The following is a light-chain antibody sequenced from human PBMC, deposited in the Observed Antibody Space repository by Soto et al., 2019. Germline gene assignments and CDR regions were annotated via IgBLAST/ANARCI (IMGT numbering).Light chain of an antibody. CDR2: GAS. J-gene: IGKJ1*01. CDR3: QQYGSSPKT. Sequence: IVLTQSPGTLSLSPGEGATLSCRSSQSVSSSYLAWYQQKPGQAPALLIYGASSRATGIPDRFSGSGSGTDFTLTISRLEPEDFAVYYCQQYGSSPKTFGQGTKVDIK. CDR1: QSVSSSY. V-gene: IGKV3-20*01.